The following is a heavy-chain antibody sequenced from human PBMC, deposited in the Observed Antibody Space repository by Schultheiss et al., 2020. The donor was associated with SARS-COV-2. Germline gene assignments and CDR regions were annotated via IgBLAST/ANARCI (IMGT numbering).Heavy chain of an antibody. V-gene: IGHV4-59*12. Sequence: SQTLSLTCTVSGGSISSYYWSWIRQPPGKGLEWIGYIYYSGSTNYNPSLKSRVTISVDTSKNQFSLKLSSVTAADTAVYYCAREASWGSYYYYWGQGTLVTVSS. D-gene: IGHD1-26*01. CDR1: GGSISSYY. J-gene: IGHJ4*02. CDR2: IYYSGST. CDR3: AREASWGSYYYY.